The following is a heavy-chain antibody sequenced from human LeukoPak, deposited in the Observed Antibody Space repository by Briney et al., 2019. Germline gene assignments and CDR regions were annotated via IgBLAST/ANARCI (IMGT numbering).Heavy chain of an antibody. J-gene: IGHJ4*02. D-gene: IGHD2-15*01. V-gene: IGHV3-33*01. Sequence: QPGGSLRLSCAASGFTFSSYGMHWVRQAPGKGLEWVAVIWYDGSNKYYADSVKGRFTISRDNSKNTLYLQMNSLRAEDTAVYYCAREMVYCSGGSCSDYFDYWGQGTLVTVSS. CDR2: IWYDGSNK. CDR3: AREMVYCSGGSCSDYFDY. CDR1: GFTFSSYG.